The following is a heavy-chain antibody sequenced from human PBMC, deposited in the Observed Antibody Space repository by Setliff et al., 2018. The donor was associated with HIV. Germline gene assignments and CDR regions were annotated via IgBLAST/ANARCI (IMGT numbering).Heavy chain of an antibody. CDR3: AREIYGGNSRPFDY. J-gene: IGHJ4*02. CDR1: GDSINSDSYY. Sequence: PSETLSLTCTVFGDSINSDSYYWTWIRQPGGKGLEWIGHVHTIGSTNYNPTLNSRGTISVDTSKNQFSLKLTSVTAADTAVYYCAREIYGGNSRPFDYWGQGTLVTVSS. CDR2: VHTIGST. D-gene: IGHD4-17*01. V-gene: IGHV4-61*09.